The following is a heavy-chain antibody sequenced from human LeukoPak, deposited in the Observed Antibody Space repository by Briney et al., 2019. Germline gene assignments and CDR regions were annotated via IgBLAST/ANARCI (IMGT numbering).Heavy chain of an antibody. D-gene: IGHD5-24*01. CDR1: GFPFHTSW. V-gene: IGHV3-7*01. Sequence: PGGSLRLSCAASGFPFHTSWMTWVRQAPGKGLEWVANIKQDGSEKYYVDSVKGRFTISRDNAKNSLYLQMNSLRAEDSAMYYCARDTDGGFWGQGTLVTVSS. CDR2: IKQDGSEK. J-gene: IGHJ4*02. CDR3: ARDTDGGF.